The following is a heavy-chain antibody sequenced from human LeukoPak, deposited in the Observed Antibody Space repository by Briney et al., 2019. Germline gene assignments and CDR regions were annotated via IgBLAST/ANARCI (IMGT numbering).Heavy chain of an antibody. CDR2: TYTSGST. V-gene: IGHV4-4*07. Sequence: PSETLSLTCTVSGGSISSYYWSWIRQPAGKGLEWIGRTYTSGSTNYNPSLKSRVSMSVDTSKNQFSLKVSSVTAADTAVYYCARVKDPGGYYYYYYMDIWGKGNTVTVSS. CDR1: GGSISSYY. CDR3: ARVKDPGGYYYYYYMDI. D-gene: IGHD3-16*01. J-gene: IGHJ6*03.